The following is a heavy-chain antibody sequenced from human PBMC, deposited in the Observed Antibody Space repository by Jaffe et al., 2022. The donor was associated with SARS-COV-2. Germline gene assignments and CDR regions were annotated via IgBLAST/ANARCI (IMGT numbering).Heavy chain of an antibody. CDR1: GGSFSGYY. Sequence: QVQLQQWGAGLLKPSETLSLTCAVYGGSFSGYYWSWIRQPPGKGLEWIGEINHSGSTNYNPSLKSRVTISVDTSKNQFSLKLSSVTAADTAVYYCARGPDDYYGMDVWGQGTTVTVSS. J-gene: IGHJ6*02. CDR3: ARGPDDYYGMDV. CDR2: INHSGST. V-gene: IGHV4-34*01.